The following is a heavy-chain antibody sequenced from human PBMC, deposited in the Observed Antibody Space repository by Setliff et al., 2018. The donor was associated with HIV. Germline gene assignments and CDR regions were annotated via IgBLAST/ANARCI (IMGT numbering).Heavy chain of an antibody. V-gene: IGHV4-39*01. D-gene: IGHD3-22*01. CDR2: IYHSGTT. Sequence: SETLSLTCTVSGGSISSHYWAWIRQPPGKGLEWIGTIYHSGTTHYNPSLNSRVIISVDTSKNQFSLRLNSVTAADTAVYYCASRIYYYDESRVLREEGFVPWGQGTLVTVSS. CDR1: GGSISSHY. J-gene: IGHJ5*02. CDR3: ASRIYYYDESRVLREEGFVP.